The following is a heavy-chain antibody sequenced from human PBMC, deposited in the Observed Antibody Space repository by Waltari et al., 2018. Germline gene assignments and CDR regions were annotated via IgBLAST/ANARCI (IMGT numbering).Heavy chain of an antibody. CDR1: GYTFTSYY. J-gene: IGHJ4*02. Sequence: QVQLVQSGAEVKKPGASVKVSCKASGYTFTSYYMHWVRQAPGQGLEWMGIINPSGGSTSYAKKFQGRVTMTRDTSTSTVYMELSSLGSEDTAVYYCARVPSDGDYGLGWGQGTLVTVSS. CDR2: INPSGGST. D-gene: IGHD4-17*01. V-gene: IGHV1-46*01. CDR3: ARVPSDGDYGLG.